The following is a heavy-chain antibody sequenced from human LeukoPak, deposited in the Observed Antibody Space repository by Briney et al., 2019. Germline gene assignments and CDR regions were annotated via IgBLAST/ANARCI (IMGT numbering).Heavy chain of an antibody. D-gene: IGHD6-6*01. CDR2: VSYDGSNK. J-gene: IGHJ6*03. CDR1: GFTFSSYA. Sequence: PGGSLRLSCVVSGFTFSSYAIHWVRQAPGKGLEWVAVVSYDGSNKYYADSVKGRFTISRDNSKNTLYLQMNSLRADDTAVYYCARDSAGRPYYYYYMDVWGKGTTVTVSS. V-gene: IGHV3-30*01. CDR3: ARDSAGRPYYYYYMDV.